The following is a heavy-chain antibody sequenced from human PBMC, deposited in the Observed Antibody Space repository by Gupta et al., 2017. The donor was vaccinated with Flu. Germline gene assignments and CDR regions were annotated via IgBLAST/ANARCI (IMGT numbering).Heavy chain of an antibody. D-gene: IGHD3-10*01. CDR2: INPNSGGT. CDR1: GYTFTGYY. V-gene: IGHV1-2*02. Sequence: QVQLVPSGAEVKKRGASVKVSCKASGYTFTGYYMHWVRQAPGQGLEWMGWINPNSGGTNYAQKFQGRVTMTRDTSNSTAYMELSRLRSDDTAVYYCARSSPLYYYDGMDVWGQGTTVTVSS. CDR3: ARSSPLYYYDGMDV. J-gene: IGHJ6*02.